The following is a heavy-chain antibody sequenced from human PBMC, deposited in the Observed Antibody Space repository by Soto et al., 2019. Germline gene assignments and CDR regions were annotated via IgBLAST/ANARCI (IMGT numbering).Heavy chain of an antibody. CDR2: IYSNGDT. Sequence: PSETLSLTCSVSSDSTNRGGYYWSWIRQHPGKGLEWIGYIYSNGDTYYNPSLKSRVTISVDTSKNQFSLNLTSVTAADTAVYYCARRGGSSSGYYYYAMDVWGQGTTVTVSS. D-gene: IGHD6-6*01. CDR1: SDSTNRGGYY. V-gene: IGHV4-31*03. CDR3: ARRGGSSSGYYYYAMDV. J-gene: IGHJ6*02.